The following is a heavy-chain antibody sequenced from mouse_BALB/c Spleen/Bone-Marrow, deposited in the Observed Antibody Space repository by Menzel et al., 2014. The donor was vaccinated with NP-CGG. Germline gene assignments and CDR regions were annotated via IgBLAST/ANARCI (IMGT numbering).Heavy chain of an antibody. CDR1: GYSFTSYW. CDR3: TRNWDWYFDV. V-gene: IGHV1-5*01. D-gene: IGHD4-1*01. CDR2: IYPGNSDT. J-gene: IGHJ1*01. Sequence: VQLQQSGTVLTRPGASVKMSCEASGYSFTSYWMHWVKQRPGQGLEWIGAIYPGNSDTTYNQKFKGKAKLTAVTSASTAYMELSSLTNEDSAVYYCTRNWDWYFDVWGAGTTVTVSS.